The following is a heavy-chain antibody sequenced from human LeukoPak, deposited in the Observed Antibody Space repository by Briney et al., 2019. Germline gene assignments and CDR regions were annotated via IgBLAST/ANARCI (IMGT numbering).Heavy chain of an antibody. J-gene: IGHJ3*02. D-gene: IGHD4-11*01. CDR3: ARCQDYGNYVGGFYI. CDR1: GYSFTSYW. CDR2: IYPGYSDT. V-gene: IGHV5-51*01. Sequence: GESLKISRKGSGYSFTSYWICWVRQMPGQRLEWMGIIYPGYSDTRYIPSLQGQVTLPVDKSISTAYLQWSSMKASDTAMYYCARCQDYGNYVGGFYIWGQGPMVTVSS.